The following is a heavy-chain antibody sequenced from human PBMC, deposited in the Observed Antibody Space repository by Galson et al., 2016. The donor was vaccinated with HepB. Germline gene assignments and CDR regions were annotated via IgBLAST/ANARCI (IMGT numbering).Heavy chain of an antibody. D-gene: IGHD2-2*02. J-gene: IGHJ4*02. CDR2: ISGESYYI. CDR3: ASSQRVGDPNCSGAGCYIDY. V-gene: IGHV3-21*01. Sequence: LRLSCAASGLTFSIYSMHWVRQAPGKGLEWVSSISGESYYIYYADSLKGRLTISRDNAKNSLYLQMSSLRVEDTAVYYCASSQRVGDPNCSGAGCYIDYWGQGTLVTVSS. CDR1: GLTFSIYS.